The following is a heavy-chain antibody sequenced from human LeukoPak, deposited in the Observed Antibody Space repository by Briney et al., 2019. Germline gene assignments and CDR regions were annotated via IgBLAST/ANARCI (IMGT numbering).Heavy chain of an antibody. CDR1: GGSIRNYY. CDR3: ARGRSSGWTYFDY. V-gene: IGHV4-59*01. J-gene: IGHJ4*02. CDR2: MFYSGNT. D-gene: IGHD6-19*01. Sequence: PSETLSLTCTVSGGSIRNYYWNWIRQPPGKRLEWIGDMFYSGNTNYSPSLKSRVTISVDTSKNQFSLSLSSATTADTAVYYCARGRSSGWTYFDYWGQGTLVTVSS.